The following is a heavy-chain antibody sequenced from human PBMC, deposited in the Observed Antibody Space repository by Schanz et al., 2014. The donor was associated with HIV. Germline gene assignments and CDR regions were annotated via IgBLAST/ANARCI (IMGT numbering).Heavy chain of an antibody. J-gene: IGHJ4*02. CDR3: VRVANYDGDDYYQRSHFDL. CDR1: GYTFTNYA. V-gene: IGHV1-69*01. CDR2: IMPKFGTE. D-gene: IGHD3-22*01. Sequence: QVQLVQSGAEVKKPGASVKVSCKASGYTFTNYAISWVRQAPGQGLEWLGLIMPKFGTENYAQKYQGRVTLTADATTAYMDLSSLKFEDTAVYYCVRVANYDGDDYYQRSHFDLWGQGTLVTVSS.